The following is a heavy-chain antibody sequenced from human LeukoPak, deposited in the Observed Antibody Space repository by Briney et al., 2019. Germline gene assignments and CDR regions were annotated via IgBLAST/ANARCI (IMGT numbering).Heavy chain of an antibody. CDR3: ARRVYCGGDCYSSTFDY. CDR1: GYSFNMYW. D-gene: IGHD2-21*02. V-gene: IGHV5-51*01. J-gene: IGHJ4*02. Sequence: GESLKISCKGSGYSFNMYWIGWVRQMPGRGLEWMGIIYPDDSHTRYSPSFQGQVTISADKSISTAYLQWSSLKASDTAMYYCARRVYCGGDCYSSTFDYWGQGTLVTVSS. CDR2: IYPDDSHT.